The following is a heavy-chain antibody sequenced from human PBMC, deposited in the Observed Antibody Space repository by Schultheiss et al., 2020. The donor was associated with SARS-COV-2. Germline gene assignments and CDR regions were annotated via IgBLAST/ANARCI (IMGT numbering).Heavy chain of an antibody. J-gene: IGHJ5*02. CDR2: IYTSGST. CDR3: ARGIFYDYIWGSYRGFDP. Sequence: SQTLSLTCTVSGGSISSYYWSWIRQPAGKGLEWIGRIYTSGSTNYNPSLKSRVTMSVDMSKNQFSLKLSSVTAADTAVYYCARGIFYDYIWGSYRGFDPWGQGTLVTVSS. CDR1: GGSISSYY. V-gene: IGHV4-4*07. D-gene: IGHD3-16*02.